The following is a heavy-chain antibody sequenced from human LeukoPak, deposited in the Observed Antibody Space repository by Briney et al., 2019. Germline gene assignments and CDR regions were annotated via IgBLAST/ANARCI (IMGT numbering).Heavy chain of an antibody. CDR2: INPNSGGT. D-gene: IGHD1-1*01. CDR1: GYTFTGYY. CDR3: ARSWNDHRTGFDP. Sequence: ASVKVSCKASGYTFTGYYIHWVRQAPGQGLEWMGWINPNSGGTNYAQKFQGRVTMTRDTSISTAYMELSRLRSDDTAVYYCARSWNDHRTGFDPWGQGTLVTVSS. J-gene: IGHJ5*02. V-gene: IGHV1-2*02.